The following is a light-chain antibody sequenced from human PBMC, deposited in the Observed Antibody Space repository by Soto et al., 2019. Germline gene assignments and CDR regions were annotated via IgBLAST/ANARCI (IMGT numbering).Light chain of an antibody. CDR2: GAS. CDR1: QSVSSSY. Sequence: EIVLTQSPGTLSLSPGERATLSCRASQSVSSSYLAWYQQKPGQTPRLLIYGASSRATGIPDRFSGSGSGTDFTLTIRRLDPEDFAVYYCQQYGSSPPTFGQGTKLEIK. CDR3: QQYGSSPPT. V-gene: IGKV3-20*01. J-gene: IGKJ1*01.